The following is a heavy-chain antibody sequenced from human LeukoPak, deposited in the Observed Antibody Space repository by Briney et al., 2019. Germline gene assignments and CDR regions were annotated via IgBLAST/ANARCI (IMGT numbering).Heavy chain of an antibody. V-gene: IGHV3-11*06. CDR3: ARDERGYCSSTSCLHDAFDI. Sequence: GGSLRLSCAASGFTFSDYYMSWIRQAPGKGLEWVSYISSSSSYTNYADSVKGRFTISRDNAKNSLYLQMTSLRAEDTAVYYCARDERGYCSSTSCLHDAFDIWGQGTMVTVSS. CDR1: GFTFSDYY. CDR2: ISSSSSYT. D-gene: IGHD2-2*01. J-gene: IGHJ3*02.